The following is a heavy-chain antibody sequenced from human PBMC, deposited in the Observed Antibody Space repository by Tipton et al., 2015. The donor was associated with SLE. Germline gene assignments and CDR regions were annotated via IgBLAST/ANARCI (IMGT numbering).Heavy chain of an antibody. CDR2: IYYSGST. D-gene: IGHD3-3*01. CDR1: GGSISSYY. J-gene: IGHJ4*02. Sequence: LRLSCTVSGGSISSYYWSWIRQPPGKGLEWIGYIYYSGSTNYNPSLKSRVTISVDTSKNQFSLKLSSVTAADTAVYYCARGTMLGDFWSGYLPRFDYWGQGTLVTASS. V-gene: IGHV4-59*01. CDR3: ARGTMLGDFWSGYLPRFDY.